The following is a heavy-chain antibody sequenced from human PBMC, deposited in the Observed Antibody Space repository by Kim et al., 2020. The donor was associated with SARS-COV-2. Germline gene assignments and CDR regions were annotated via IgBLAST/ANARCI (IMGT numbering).Heavy chain of an antibody. Sequence: GGSLRLSCAASGFTFSNYGMHWVRQAPGKGLEWVALISYDESVKYDGDSVKGRFTISRDNSKNTLYLQMNSLRAEDTAVYYCAKAGPNQYGSGSPWDYGMDVWGQGTTVTVSS. CDR3: AKAGPNQYGSGSPWDYGMDV. J-gene: IGHJ6*02. V-gene: IGHV3-30*18. D-gene: IGHD3-10*01. CDR1: GFTFSNYG. CDR2: ISYDESVK.